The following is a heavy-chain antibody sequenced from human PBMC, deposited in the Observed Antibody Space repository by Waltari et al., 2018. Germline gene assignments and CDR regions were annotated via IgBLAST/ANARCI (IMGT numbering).Heavy chain of an antibody. CDR1: GGTFSSYT. V-gene: IGHV1-69*08. Sequence: QVQLVQSGAEVKKPGSSVKVSCKASGGTFSSYTISWVRQAPGQGLDWMGRIIPILGIANYAQKFQGRVTITADKSTSTAYMELSSLRSEDTVVYYCARDETLGQDTAMVTPSDAIGDWGQGTLVTVSS. CDR3: ARDETLGQDTAMVTPSDAIGD. CDR2: IIPILGIA. D-gene: IGHD5-18*01. J-gene: IGHJ4*02.